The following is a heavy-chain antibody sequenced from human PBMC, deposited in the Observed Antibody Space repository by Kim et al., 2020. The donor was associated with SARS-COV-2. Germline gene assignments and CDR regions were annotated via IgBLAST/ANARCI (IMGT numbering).Heavy chain of an antibody. V-gene: IGHV3-48*03. D-gene: IGHD3-10*01. Sequence: ADSVKGRFTISRDNAKNSLYLQMNSLSAEDTAVYYCARDADYYGSGGDYWGQGTLVTVSS. CDR3: ARDADYYGSGGDY. J-gene: IGHJ4*02.